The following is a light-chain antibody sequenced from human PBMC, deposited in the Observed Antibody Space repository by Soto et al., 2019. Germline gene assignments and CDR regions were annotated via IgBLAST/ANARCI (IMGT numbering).Light chain of an antibody. CDR1: QSLSSN. CDR2: GAS. Sequence: EIVMTQSPATLSVSPGERATLSCRASQSLSSNLAWYQQKPGQSPRLLIYGASTRATGIPARFSGSGSGTDFTLTISSLVSEDFGVNHCQQYNNWPQTFGQGTKVEIK. V-gene: IGKV3-15*01. J-gene: IGKJ1*01. CDR3: QQYNNWPQT.